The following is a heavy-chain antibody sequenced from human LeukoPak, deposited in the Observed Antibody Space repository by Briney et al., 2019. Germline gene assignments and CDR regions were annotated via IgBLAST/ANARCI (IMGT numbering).Heavy chain of an antibody. Sequence: GGSLRLSCAASGSTFSSYSMNWVRQAPGKGLEWVSSISSSSDHIAYADSVKGRFSISRDNSKNTLYLQMNNARVDDTAVYYCAKEVGYGSPYFDYWGQGTLVTVSS. J-gene: IGHJ4*02. CDR2: ISSSSDHI. CDR1: GSTFSSYS. D-gene: IGHD5-12*01. V-gene: IGHV3-21*01. CDR3: AKEVGYGSPYFDY.